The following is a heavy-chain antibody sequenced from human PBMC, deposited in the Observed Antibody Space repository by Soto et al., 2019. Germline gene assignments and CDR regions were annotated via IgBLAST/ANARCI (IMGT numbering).Heavy chain of an antibody. Sequence: GGSLRLSCAASGFTFSSYAMSWVRQAPGKGLEWVSAISGSGGSTYYADSVKGRFTISRDNSKNSLYLQMNSLRAEDTAFYYCARNRRGGGYFFDYWGPGTLVTVSS. D-gene: IGHD5-18*01. J-gene: IGHJ4*02. CDR1: GFTFSSYA. CDR2: ISGSGGST. V-gene: IGHV3-23*01. CDR3: ARNRRGGGYFFDY.